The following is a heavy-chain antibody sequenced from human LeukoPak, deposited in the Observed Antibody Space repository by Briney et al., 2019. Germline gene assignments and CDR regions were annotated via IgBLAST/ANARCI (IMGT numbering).Heavy chain of an antibody. V-gene: IGHV4-59*11. Sequence: SETLSLTCTVSGGSISSHYWSWIRQPPRKGLEWIGYIYYSGSTNYNPSLKSRVTISVDTSKNQFSLKLSSVTAADTAVYYCARRVAAAGIYYFDYWGQGTLVTVSS. J-gene: IGHJ4*02. CDR3: ARRVAAAGIYYFDY. D-gene: IGHD6-13*01. CDR1: GGSISSHY. CDR2: IYYSGST.